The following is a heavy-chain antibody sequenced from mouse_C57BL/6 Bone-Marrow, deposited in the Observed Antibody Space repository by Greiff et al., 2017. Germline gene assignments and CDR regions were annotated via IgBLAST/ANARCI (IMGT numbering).Heavy chain of an antibody. V-gene: IGHV5-4*01. CDR2: ISDGGSYT. CDR3: ARDDGYGGAY. CDR1: GFTFSSYA. J-gene: IGHJ3*01. Sequence: EVMLVESGGGLVKPGGSLKLSCAASGFTFSSYAMSWVRQTPEKRLEWVATISDGGSYTYYPDNVKGRFTISRDNAKNNLYLQMSHLKSEDTAMYYCARDDGYGGAYWGQGTLVTVSA. D-gene: IGHD2-3*01.